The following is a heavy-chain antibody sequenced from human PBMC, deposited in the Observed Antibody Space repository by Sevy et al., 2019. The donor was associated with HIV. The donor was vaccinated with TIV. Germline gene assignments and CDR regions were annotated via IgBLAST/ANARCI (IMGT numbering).Heavy chain of an antibody. CDR1: GFTFSSYA. Sequence: GGSLRRSCAASGFTFSSYAMTWVRQAPGKGLEWVSAISGSGGSTYYADSVKGRFTISRDNSKNTLYLQMNSLRAEDTALYYCAKVMSPTDAFDIWGQGTRVTVSS. V-gene: IGHV3-23*01. CDR3: AKVMSPTDAFDI. J-gene: IGHJ3*02. CDR2: ISGSGGST.